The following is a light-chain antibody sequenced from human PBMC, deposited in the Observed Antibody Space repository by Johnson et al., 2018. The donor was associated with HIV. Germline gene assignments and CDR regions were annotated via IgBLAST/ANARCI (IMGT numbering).Light chain of an antibody. Sequence: QSVLTQPPSVSAAPGQKVTISCSGSSSNIGNNYVSWYQQLPGTAPKLLIYENDKRPSGIPDRFSGSKSGTSATVDITGLQSGDEADYYCGTWDSSLSAVPFGTGTKVTVL. CDR3: GTWDSSLSAVP. CDR2: END. V-gene: IGLV1-51*02. CDR1: SSNIGNNY. J-gene: IGLJ1*01.